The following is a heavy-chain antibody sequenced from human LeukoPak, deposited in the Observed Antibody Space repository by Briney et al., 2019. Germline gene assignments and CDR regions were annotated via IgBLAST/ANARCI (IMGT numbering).Heavy chain of an antibody. CDR2: ISGSAGST. CDR3: AKRSEWLDGAFDI. V-gene: IGHV3-23*01. D-gene: IGHD3-3*01. J-gene: IGHJ3*02. Sequence: PGGSLRLSCAASGFTFSSYAMSWVRQAPGKGLEWVSAISGSAGSTYYADSLKGRFTISRDNSKNTLYLQMNSLRAEDTAVYYCAKRSEWLDGAFDIWGQGTLVTVSS. CDR1: GFTFSSYA.